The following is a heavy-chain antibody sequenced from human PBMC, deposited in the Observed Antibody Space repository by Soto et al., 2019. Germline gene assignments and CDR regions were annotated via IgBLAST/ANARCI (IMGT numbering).Heavy chain of an antibody. V-gene: IGHV4-61*01. CDR3: ARAKTTIRVPENY. CDR2: IYNSGTT. D-gene: IGHD2-2*01. Sequence: GTPSLICTVSDYSLNRGTYSCSWFFQTPKKGLEWIGYIYNSGTTKYNPSLKSRVTISVDTSKNQFSLNLSSVTAADTAVYCCARAKTTIRVPENYWGKGTLVSVAS. CDR1: DYSLNRGTYS. J-gene: IGHJ4*02.